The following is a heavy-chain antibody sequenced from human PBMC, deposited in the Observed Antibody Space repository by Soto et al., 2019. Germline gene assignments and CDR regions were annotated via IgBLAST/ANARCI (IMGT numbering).Heavy chain of an antibody. CDR2: IIPILGIA. CDR1: GGTFSSYT. Sequence: QVQLVQSGAEVKKPGSSVKVSCKASGGTFSSYTISWVRQAPGQGLEWMGRIIPILGIANYAQKFQGRVTITADKSTSTAYMGLSSLRSEDTAVYYCARDMDTATVGYFDYWGQGTLVTVSS. J-gene: IGHJ4*02. V-gene: IGHV1-69*08. D-gene: IGHD5-18*01. CDR3: ARDMDTATVGYFDY.